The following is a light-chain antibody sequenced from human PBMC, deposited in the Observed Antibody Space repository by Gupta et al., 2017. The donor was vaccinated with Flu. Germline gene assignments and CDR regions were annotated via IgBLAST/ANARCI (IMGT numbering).Light chain of an antibody. V-gene: IGLV3-21*03. J-gene: IGLJ2*01. CDR2: DDS. Sequence: GKTARISCGGNNIGTKSVHWYQQKPGQAPVLVVYDDSDRPSGIPERFSGSNSGNTATLTISRVEAGDEADYYCQVWDSSSDHLVFGGGTKLTVL. CDR3: QVWDSSSDHLV. CDR1: NIGTKS.